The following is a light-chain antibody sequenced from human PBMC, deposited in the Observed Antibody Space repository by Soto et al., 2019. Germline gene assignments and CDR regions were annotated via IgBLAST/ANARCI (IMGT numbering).Light chain of an antibody. CDR2: QAS. J-gene: IGKJ1*01. Sequence: DIQMTQSPSTQSASVGDRVSITCRASQSISRQLAWYQQKPGKAPNLLIYQASNLETGVPSRFTGSGSGTEFTLTISSLQPHDLATYYCLQYQSYWTFGQGTKVEVK. CDR3: LQYQSYWT. V-gene: IGKV1-5*03. CDR1: QSISRQ.